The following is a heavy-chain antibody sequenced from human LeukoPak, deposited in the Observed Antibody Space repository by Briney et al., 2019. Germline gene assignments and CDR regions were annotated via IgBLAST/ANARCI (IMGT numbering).Heavy chain of an antibody. CDR3: ARINTVTLAFDI. CDR1: GYTFTSYD. CDR2: MNPNSGNT. D-gene: IGHD4-17*01. Sequence: ASVKVSCKASGYTFTSYDINWVRQATGQGLEWMGWMNPNSGNTGYAQKFQGRVTMTRNTSISTAYMELSSLRSDDTAVYYCARINTVTLAFDIWGQGTMVTVSS. J-gene: IGHJ3*02. V-gene: IGHV1-8*01.